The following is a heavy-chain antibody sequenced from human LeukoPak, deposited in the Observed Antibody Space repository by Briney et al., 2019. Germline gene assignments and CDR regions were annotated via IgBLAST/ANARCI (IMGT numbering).Heavy chain of an antibody. D-gene: IGHD3-9*01. CDR2: FGHQDGET. CDR1: GATLSKIS. J-gene: IGHJ4*02. V-gene: IGHV1-24*01. CDR3: ATGAIVYDY. Sequence: ASVKLSCKVSGATLSKISIDWVRQAPGKGLEWMGSFGHQDGETIHAQKFQGRFNMTVDTPTDTAYMEMSSLMSEDTAVYYCATGAIVYDYWGQGTLVTVSS.